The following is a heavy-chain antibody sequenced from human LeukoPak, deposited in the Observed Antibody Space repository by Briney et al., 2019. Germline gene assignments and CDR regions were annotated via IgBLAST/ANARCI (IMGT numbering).Heavy chain of an antibody. J-gene: IGHJ4*02. V-gene: IGHV4-38-2*02. CDR1: GYSISSGYY. CDR3: ARRYSSSEGFDS. D-gene: IGHD6-13*01. Sequence: SETLSLTCTVSGYSISSGYYWGWIRQPPGKGLEWIASIYHSGSTYDNPSLRSRVAISVDTSKNHFSLRLSSVTAADTAVYYCARRYSSSEGFDSWGQGTLVTVSS. CDR2: IYHSGST.